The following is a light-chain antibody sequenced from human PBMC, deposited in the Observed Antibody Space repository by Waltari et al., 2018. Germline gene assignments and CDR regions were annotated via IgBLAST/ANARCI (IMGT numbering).Light chain of an antibody. CDR1: QGSSSL. J-gene: IGKJ1*01. V-gene: IGKV1-12*01. Sequence: DIQMTQSPSSVSASVGDRVTLTCRASQGSSSLFAWYQQKPGKAPKLLIYDASSVHSGVPSRFSCSGSGTDFTLTIRSLQPEDFATYYCQQVNSFPRTFGQGTKV. CDR2: DAS. CDR3: QQVNSFPRT.